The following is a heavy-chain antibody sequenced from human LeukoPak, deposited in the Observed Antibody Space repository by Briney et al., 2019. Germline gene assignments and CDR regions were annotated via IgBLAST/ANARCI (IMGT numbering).Heavy chain of an antibody. CDR1: GFTFSTSW. V-gene: IGHV3-74*01. Sequence: GGSLSLSCAASGFTFSTSWMHWVRQVPGKGLMWVSHINPDGSNTAYADSVEGRFTASRDNANNTLSLQMNSLRAEDTAVYYCTRGYISGGQGILVTVSS. CDR2: INPDGSNT. J-gene: IGHJ4*02. D-gene: IGHD3-16*02. CDR3: TRGYIS.